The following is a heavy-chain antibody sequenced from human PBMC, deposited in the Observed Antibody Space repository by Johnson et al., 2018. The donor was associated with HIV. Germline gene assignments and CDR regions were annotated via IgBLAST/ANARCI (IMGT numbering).Heavy chain of an antibody. V-gene: IGHV3-13*01. CDR3: ARGSRYTYDNDDAHLLHAFDI. Sequence: VQLVESGGGLVQPGGSLRLSCAASGFTFSCYDVHWVRQATGKGLEWVSPIGTAGDTYYPGSVKGRFTISRENAKNSLYLQMNSLRAGDTAVYYCARGSRYTYDNDDAHLLHAFDIWGQGTMVTVCS. J-gene: IGHJ3*02. CDR1: GFTFSCYD. CDR2: IGTAGDT. D-gene: IGHD3-22*01.